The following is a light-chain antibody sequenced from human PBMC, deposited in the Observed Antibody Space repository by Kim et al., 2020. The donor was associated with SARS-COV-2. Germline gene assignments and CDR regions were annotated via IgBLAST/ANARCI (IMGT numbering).Light chain of an antibody. CDR3: YSTDSSGDHRV. CDR2: EDN. J-gene: IGLJ2*01. Sequence: EQTAMISRSRDAVPEKYDYWNQQKSGEAPVLVIYEDNKRPSGIPERCSGSSSGTMASLTIRGAQGEDEADYICYSTDSSGDHRVFGGGTQLTVL. V-gene: IGLV3-10*01. CDR1: AVPEKY.